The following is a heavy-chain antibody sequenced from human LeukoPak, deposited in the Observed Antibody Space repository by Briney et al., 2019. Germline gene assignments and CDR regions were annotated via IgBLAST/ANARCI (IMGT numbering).Heavy chain of an antibody. J-gene: IGHJ4*02. CDR3: ARLSAHYYDSSGYYYLDY. CDR2: IYYSGST. D-gene: IGHD3-22*01. CDR1: GGSISSYY. V-gene: IGHV4-59*08. Sequence: SETLSLTCTVSGGSISSYYWSWIRQPPGKGLEWIGYIYYSGSTNYNPSLKSRVTISVDTSKNQFSLKLSSVTAADTAVYYCARLSAHYYDSSGYYYLDYWGQGTLVTVSS.